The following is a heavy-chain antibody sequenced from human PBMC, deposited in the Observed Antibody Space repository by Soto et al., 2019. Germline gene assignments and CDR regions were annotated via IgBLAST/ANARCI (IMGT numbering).Heavy chain of an antibody. Sequence: QVQLQESGPGLVKPSETLSLTCTASGGSISSYYWRWILQPPGKGLEWIGYIYYSGTTNYNPSRKSRVTISVDTSKNQFSLKLSSVTAADTAVYYCARRWGWSVDYWGQGTLVTVSS. CDR3: ARRWGWSVDY. D-gene: IGHD6-19*01. V-gene: IGHV4-59*08. CDR2: IYYSGTT. J-gene: IGHJ4*02. CDR1: GGSISSYY.